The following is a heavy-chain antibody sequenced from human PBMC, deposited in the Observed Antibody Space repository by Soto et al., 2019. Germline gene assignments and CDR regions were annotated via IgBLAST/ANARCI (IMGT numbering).Heavy chain of an antibody. CDR3: AGIAATVP. Sequence: PGGSLRLSCAASGFTFNTFSIHWVRQAPGKGLVWVSRINNDGSSTIYADSVKGRFTISRDNAKNTLYLQMNSLRVEDTAVYYCAGIAATVPWGQGTLVTVSS. V-gene: IGHV3-74*01. CDR1: GFTFNTFS. CDR2: INNDGSST. D-gene: IGHD5-12*01. J-gene: IGHJ5*02.